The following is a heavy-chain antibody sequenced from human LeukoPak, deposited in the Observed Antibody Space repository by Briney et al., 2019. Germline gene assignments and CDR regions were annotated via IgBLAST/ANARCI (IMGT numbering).Heavy chain of an antibody. Sequence: TSETLSLTCTVSGGSITSYYWNWIRQPPGKGLEWIGYIYYSGSTNYNPSLKSRVTISVDTSKNQFSLKLSSVTAADTAVYYCARVDRGFLAFDYWGQGTLVTVSS. D-gene: IGHD2-2*03. CDR1: GGSITSYY. J-gene: IGHJ4*02. V-gene: IGHV4-59*01. CDR3: ARVDRGFLAFDY. CDR2: IYYSGST.